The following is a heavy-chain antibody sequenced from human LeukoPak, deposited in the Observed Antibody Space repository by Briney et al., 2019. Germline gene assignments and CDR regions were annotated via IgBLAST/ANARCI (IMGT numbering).Heavy chain of an antibody. V-gene: IGHV1-2*02. CDR1: GYTFTGYY. D-gene: IGHD6-6*01. J-gene: IGHJ6*03. CDR3: ARDGSSWDKTGPHYYYYMDV. Sequence: ASVKVSCKASGYTFTGYYMHWVRQAPGQGLEWMGWINPNSGGTNYAQKFQGRVTMTRDTSISTAYMELSRLRSDDTAVYYCARDGSSWDKTGPHYYYYMDVWGKGTTVTVSS. CDR2: INPNSGGT.